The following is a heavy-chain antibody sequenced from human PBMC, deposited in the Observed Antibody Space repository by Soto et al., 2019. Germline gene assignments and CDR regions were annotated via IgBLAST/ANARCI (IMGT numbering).Heavy chain of an antibody. D-gene: IGHD3-22*01. J-gene: IGHJ5*02. CDR3: ARDPSPTYYYDSSGYSNWFDP. CDR2: IWYDGSNK. CDR1: GFTFSSYG. Sequence: PGGSLRLSCAASGFTFSSYGMHWVRQAPGKGLEWVAVIWYDGSNKYYADSVKGRFTISRDNSKNTLYLQMNSLRAEDTAVYYCARDPSPTYYYDSSGYSNWFDPWGQGTLVTAPQ. V-gene: IGHV3-33*01.